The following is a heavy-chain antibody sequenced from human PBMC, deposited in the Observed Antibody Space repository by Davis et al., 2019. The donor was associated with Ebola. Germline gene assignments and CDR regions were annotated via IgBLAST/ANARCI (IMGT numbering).Heavy chain of an antibody. CDR2: IDPSDSYT. CDR1: GYSFTSYW. J-gene: IGHJ6*02. D-gene: IGHD6-13*01. V-gene: IGHV5-10-1*01. Sequence: GESLKISCKGSGYSFTSYWISWVRQMPGKGLEWMGRIDPSDSYTNYSPSFQGHVTISADKSISTAYLQWSSLKASDTAMYYCARSFVRIAAADDLYYYYGMDVWGQGTTVTVSS. CDR3: ARSFVRIAAADDLYYYYGMDV.